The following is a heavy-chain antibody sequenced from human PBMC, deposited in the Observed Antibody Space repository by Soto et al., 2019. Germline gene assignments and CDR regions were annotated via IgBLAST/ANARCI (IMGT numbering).Heavy chain of an antibody. CDR1: GGSISSSSYY. CDR3: GLGRYYYYYGMDV. Sequence: SETLSLTCTVSGGSISSSSYYWGWIRQPPGKGLEWIGSIYYSGSTYYNPSLKSRVTISVDTSKNQFSLKLSSVTAADTAVYYCGLGRYYYYYGMDVWGQGTTVTVSS. V-gene: IGHV4-39*01. J-gene: IGHJ6*02. D-gene: IGHD6-19*01. CDR2: IYYSGST.